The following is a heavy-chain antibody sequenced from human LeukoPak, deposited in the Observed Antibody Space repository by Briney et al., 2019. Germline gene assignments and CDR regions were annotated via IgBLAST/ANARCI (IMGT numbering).Heavy chain of an antibody. Sequence: KPSETLSLTCTVSGXSISSYYWSWIRQPPGKRLEWIGHIYYSGSTNYNPSLKSRVTISVDTSKNQFSLKLSSVTAADTAVYYCASRSSIWSGYQDTLYYFDSWGQGTLVTVSS. CDR1: GXSISSYY. D-gene: IGHD3-3*01. V-gene: IGHV4-59*01. CDR2: IYYSGST. CDR3: ASRSSIWSGYQDTLYYFDS. J-gene: IGHJ4*02.